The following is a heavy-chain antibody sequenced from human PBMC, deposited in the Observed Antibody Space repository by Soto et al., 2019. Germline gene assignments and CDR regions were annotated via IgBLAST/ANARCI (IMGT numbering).Heavy chain of an antibody. D-gene: IGHD3-3*01. J-gene: IGHJ5*02. CDR2: IYSSGNT. V-gene: IGHV4-4*07. Sequence: SETLSLTCSVSGGTISGYYWTWIRQPAGKGLEWIGRIYSSGNTKHNPSLQSRVTMSLDTSNNQFSLRLTSVTAADTAVYYCARGQRFSDWFDPWGQGTLVTVSS. CDR3: ARGQRFSDWFDP. CDR1: GGTISGYY.